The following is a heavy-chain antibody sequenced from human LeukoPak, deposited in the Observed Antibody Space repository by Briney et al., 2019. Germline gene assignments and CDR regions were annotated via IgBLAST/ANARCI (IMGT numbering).Heavy chain of an antibody. CDR1: EFTFSSFA. D-gene: IGHD3-22*01. Sequence: SGGSLRLSCAASEFTFSSFAMNWVRQAPGKGLEWVSVVSGSGGTTYYADSVKGRFTISRDNSKNTLYLQMNSLRAEDTAVYYCAKVGDSSGGYYYYMDVWGKGTTVTVSS. J-gene: IGHJ6*03. CDR3: AKVGDSSGGYYYYMDV. CDR2: VSGSGGTT. V-gene: IGHV3-23*01.